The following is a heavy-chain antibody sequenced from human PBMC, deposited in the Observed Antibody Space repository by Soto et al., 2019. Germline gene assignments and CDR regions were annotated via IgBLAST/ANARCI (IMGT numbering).Heavy chain of an antibody. Sequence: QVQLVESGGGVVQPGRSLRLSCAASGFTFSSYGMHWVRQAPGKGLEWVAVISYDGSNKYYADSVKGRFTISRDNSKNTLYLQMNSLRAEDTAVYYCAKDLIDVTPYNWFDPWGQGTLVTVSS. V-gene: IGHV3-30*18. D-gene: IGHD3-16*02. CDR1: GFTFSSYG. CDR2: ISYDGSNK. J-gene: IGHJ5*02. CDR3: AKDLIDVTPYNWFDP.